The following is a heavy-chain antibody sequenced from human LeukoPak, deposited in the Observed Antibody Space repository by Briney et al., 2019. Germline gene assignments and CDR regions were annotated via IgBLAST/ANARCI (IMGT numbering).Heavy chain of an antibody. V-gene: IGHV3-23*01. CDR1: GFTFSSYA. CDR2: ITGSGVST. CDR3: ARDTYYYDSSGPGWY. D-gene: IGHD3-22*01. Sequence: PGGSLRLSCAASGFTFSSYAMSWVRQAPGKGLEWVSVITGSGVSTYYADSVKGRFTISRDNAKNSLYLQMNSLRAEDTAVYYCARDTYYYDSSGPGWYWGQGTLVTVSS. J-gene: IGHJ4*02.